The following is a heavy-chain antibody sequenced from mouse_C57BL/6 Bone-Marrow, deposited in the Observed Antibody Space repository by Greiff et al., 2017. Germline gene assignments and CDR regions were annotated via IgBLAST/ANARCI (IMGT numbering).Heavy chain of an antibody. D-gene: IGHD1-1*01. J-gene: IGHJ2*01. V-gene: IGHV2-3*01. CDR2: IWGDGST. CDR1: GFSLTSYG. Sequence: VKLVESGPGLVAPSQSLSITCTVSGFSLTSYGVSWVRQPPGKGLEWLGVIWGDGSTNYHSALISRLSISKDNYKSQVFLKLRSLQTDDTATYXGAKPRGFCCYYGSRGDYWGQGTTLTVSS. CDR3: AKPRGFCCYYGSRGDY.